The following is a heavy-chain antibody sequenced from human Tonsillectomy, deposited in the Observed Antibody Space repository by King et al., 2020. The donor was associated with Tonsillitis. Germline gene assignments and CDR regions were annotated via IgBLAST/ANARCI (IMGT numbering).Heavy chain of an antibody. CDR3: ARGTVITTYYYYYYMDV. CDR1: GGSISSYY. D-gene: IGHD4-11*01. V-gene: IGHV4-4*07. CDR2: IYTSGST. Sequence: VQLQESGPGLVKPSETLSLTCTVSGGSISSYYWSWIRQPAGKGLEWIGRIYTSGSTNYNPSLKSRVTMSVDTSKNQFSLKLSSVTAADTAVYYCARGTVITTYYYYYYMDVWGKGTTVTVSS. J-gene: IGHJ6*03.